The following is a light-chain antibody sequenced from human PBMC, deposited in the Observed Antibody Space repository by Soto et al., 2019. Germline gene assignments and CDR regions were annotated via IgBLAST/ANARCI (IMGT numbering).Light chain of an antibody. CDR2: DVN. CDR1: SSDVGAYNY. CDR3: SSFTRSNSYV. Sequence: QSVLTQPASVSGSPGQSITISCTGTSSDVGAYNYVSWYQQHPGKVPKLMIYDVNDRPSGVSNRFSGSKSGNTASLTISGLQAEDEADYYCSSFTRSNSYVFGTGTKVTVL. J-gene: IGLJ1*01. V-gene: IGLV2-14*03.